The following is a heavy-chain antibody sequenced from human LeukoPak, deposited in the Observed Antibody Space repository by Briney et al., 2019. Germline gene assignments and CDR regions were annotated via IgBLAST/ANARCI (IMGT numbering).Heavy chain of an antibody. CDR3: AKVTGGDMITYGGLDY. CDR1: GFTFTDYA. CDR2: ISGSGGNT. D-gene: IGHD3-16*01. J-gene: IGHJ4*02. Sequence: TGGSLRLSCAASGFTFTDYAMSWVRQAPGKGPEWVSGISGSGGNTYYADFVKGRFTISRDNTKNTLYLHMNSLRAEDTAVYYCAKVTGGDMITYGGLDYWGQGTLVTVSS. V-gene: IGHV3-23*01.